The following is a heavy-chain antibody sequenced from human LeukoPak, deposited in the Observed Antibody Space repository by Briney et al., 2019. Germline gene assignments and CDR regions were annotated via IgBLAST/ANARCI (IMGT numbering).Heavy chain of an antibody. CDR3: ARREKSPYYFDY. CDR2: IYYSGST. CDR1: GGSIGSYY. Sequence: PSETLSLTCTVSGGSIGSYYWSWIRQPPGKGLEWIGYIYYSGSTNYNPSLKSRVTISVDTSKNQFSLKLSSVTAADTAVYYCARREKSPYYFDYWGQGTLVTVSS. J-gene: IGHJ4*02. V-gene: IGHV4-59*01.